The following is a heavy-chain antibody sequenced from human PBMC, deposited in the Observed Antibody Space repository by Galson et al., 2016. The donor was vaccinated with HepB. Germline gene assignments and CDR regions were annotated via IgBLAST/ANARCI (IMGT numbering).Heavy chain of an antibody. Sequence: SLRLSCAASGFTFSTYAMHWVRQAPGKGLEYVSAITSDGGGTYYADSVKGRFTMSRDNSKNTLYLQMSSLRAEDTAVYYCVRAYGVRGCTMYFDCWGRGTLVTVSS. D-gene: IGHD3-10*01. V-gene: IGHV3-64D*06. CDR3: VRAYGVRGCTMYFDC. CDR2: ITSDGGGT. CDR1: GFTFSTYA. J-gene: IGHJ4*02.